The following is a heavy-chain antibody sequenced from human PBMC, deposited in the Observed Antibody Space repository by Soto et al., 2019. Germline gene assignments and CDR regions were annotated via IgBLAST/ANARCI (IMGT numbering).Heavy chain of an antibody. CDR3: ARSRNYDFWSGYYAPAPNWFDP. V-gene: IGHV5-51*01. CDR2: IYPGDSDT. D-gene: IGHD3-3*01. CDR1: GYSFTSYW. Sequence: GESLKISCKGSGYSFTSYWIGWVRQMPGKGLEWMGIIYPGDSDTRYCPSFQGQVTISADKSISTAYLQWSSLKASDTAMYYCARSRNYDFWSGYYAPAPNWFDPWGQGTLVTVSS. J-gene: IGHJ5*02.